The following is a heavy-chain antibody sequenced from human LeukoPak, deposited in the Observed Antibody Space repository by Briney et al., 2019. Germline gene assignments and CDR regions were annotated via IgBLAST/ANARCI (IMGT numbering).Heavy chain of an antibody. V-gene: IGHV4-38-2*02. CDR1: GYSISSGYY. D-gene: IGHD2-2*01. J-gene: IGHJ5*02. CDR3: ARGIMDIQLPAAQRFDP. CDR2: IYHSGST. Sequence: SETLSLTCTVSGYSISSGYYWGWIRQPPGKGLEWIGSIYHSGSTNYNPSLKTRLTISIDTSKNQFSLRLSSVTAADTAVYYCARGIMDIQLPAAQRFDPWGQGTLVTVSS.